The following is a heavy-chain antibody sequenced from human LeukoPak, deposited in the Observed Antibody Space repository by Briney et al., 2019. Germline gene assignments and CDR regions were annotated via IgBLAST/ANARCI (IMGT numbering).Heavy chain of an antibody. J-gene: IGHJ4*02. V-gene: IGHV4-39*02. CDR1: GGSISSSSYY. CDR3: ARDSYSSSDKFDY. Sequence: SETLSLTCTVSGGSISSSSYYWGWIRQPPGKGLEWIGSIYYSGSTYYNPSLKSRVTISVDTSKNQFSLKLSSVTAADTAVYYCARDSYSSSDKFDYWGQGTLVIVPS. CDR2: IYYSGST. D-gene: IGHD6-6*01.